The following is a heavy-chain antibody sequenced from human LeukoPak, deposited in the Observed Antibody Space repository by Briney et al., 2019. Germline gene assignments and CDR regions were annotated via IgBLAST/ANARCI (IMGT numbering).Heavy chain of an antibody. V-gene: IGHV1-2*06. CDR2: INPSSGGT. CDR3: AREGPVGGYNLYGMDV. Sequence: ASVKVSCKVSGYTFTGYYLHWVRQAPGQGLEWMGRINPSSGGTNYAQKFQGRVTMTRDTSINTAYMDLSSLRSDDTAVYYCAREGPVGGYNLYGMDVWGQGTTVTVSS. CDR1: GYTFTGYY. J-gene: IGHJ6*02. D-gene: IGHD5-24*01.